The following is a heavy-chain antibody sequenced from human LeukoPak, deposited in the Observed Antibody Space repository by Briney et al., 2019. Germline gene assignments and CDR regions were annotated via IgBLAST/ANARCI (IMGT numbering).Heavy chain of an antibody. D-gene: IGHD1/OR15-1a*01. CDR3: ATSENNRYHIDV. CDR2: MYYSGTT. V-gene: IGHV4-59*02. Sequence: SETLSLTCTVSGDSVNIYSWNWIRQSPGKRLEWIAYMYYSGTTNYNPSLENRVAISLDLSRHQFSLRLNSVTAADTAVYFCATSENNRYHIDVWGQGTTVIVSS. CDR1: GDSVNIYS. J-gene: IGHJ6*02.